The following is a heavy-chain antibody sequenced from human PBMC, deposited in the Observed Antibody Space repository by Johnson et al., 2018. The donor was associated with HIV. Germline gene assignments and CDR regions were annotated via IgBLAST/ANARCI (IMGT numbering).Heavy chain of an antibody. D-gene: IGHD3-10*01. Sequence: VQLMESGGGVVQPGGSLRLSCAASGFTFNSYGMHWVRQAPGKGLEWVAFISYDGSNKHYAHSVKGRYSISRDNTKDTLSPQMNSLRVEDTAVYYCAKDQYGSSGRYAFDIWGQGTMVTVSS. V-gene: IGHV3-30*18. J-gene: IGHJ3*02. CDR1: GFTFNSYG. CDR3: AKDQYGSSGRYAFDI. CDR2: ISYDGSNK.